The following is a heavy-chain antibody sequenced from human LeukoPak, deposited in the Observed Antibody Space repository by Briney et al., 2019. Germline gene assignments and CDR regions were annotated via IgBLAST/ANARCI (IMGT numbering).Heavy chain of an antibody. Sequence: ASVKVSCKASGYTFTNYYMHWVRQAPGQGLEWMGIINPSGGSTSYAQKFQGRITMTRDTSTSTVYMELSSLRSEDTAVYYCARESTVTTDFDYSGQGTLVTVFS. D-gene: IGHD4-17*01. CDR2: INPSGGST. V-gene: IGHV1-46*01. J-gene: IGHJ4*02. CDR3: ARESTVTTDFDY. CDR1: GYTFTNYY.